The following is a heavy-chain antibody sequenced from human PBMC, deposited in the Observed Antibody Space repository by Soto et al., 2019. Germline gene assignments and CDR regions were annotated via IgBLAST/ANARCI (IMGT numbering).Heavy chain of an antibody. J-gene: IGHJ6*02. Sequence: QVQLVQSGAEVKKVGSSVKVSCKTSGGSLSTNAISWVRQAPGQGLEWMGAIIPMFGSPKYAQKFQGRVTISADNPTNTIYMEMISLTSADTAVYYCARGGFVAGLYNASDAWGQGTTVSVSS. D-gene: IGHD6-19*01. CDR2: IIPMFGSP. CDR3: ARGGFVAGLYNASDA. V-gene: IGHV1-69*06. CDR1: GGSLSTNA.